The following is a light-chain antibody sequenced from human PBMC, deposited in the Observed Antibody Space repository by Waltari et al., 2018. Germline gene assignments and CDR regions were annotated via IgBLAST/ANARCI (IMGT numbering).Light chain of an antibody. J-gene: IGKJ1*01. Sequence: SCRASQSIGRSLVWYQQKPGQAPRLLIYDVSRRATGIPDRFSGSRYGTDFSLTISRLEPEDFTVYYCQKYERLPATFGQGTTVEIK. CDR1: QSIGRS. V-gene: IGKV3-20*01. CDR2: DVS. CDR3: QKYERLPAT.